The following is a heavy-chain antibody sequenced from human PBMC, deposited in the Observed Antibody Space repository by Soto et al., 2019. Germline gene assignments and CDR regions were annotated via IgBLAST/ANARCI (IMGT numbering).Heavy chain of an antibody. CDR2: INSDGSST. D-gene: IGHD6-13*01. J-gene: IGHJ3*02. CDR1: GFTFSSYW. Sequence: GGSLRLSCAASGFTFSSYWMHWVRQAPGKGLVWVSRINSDGSSTSYADSVKGRFTISRDNAKNTLYLQMNSLRAEDTAVYYCAREEQQLVRGDAFDIWGQGTMVTVSS. CDR3: AREEQQLVRGDAFDI. V-gene: IGHV3-74*01.